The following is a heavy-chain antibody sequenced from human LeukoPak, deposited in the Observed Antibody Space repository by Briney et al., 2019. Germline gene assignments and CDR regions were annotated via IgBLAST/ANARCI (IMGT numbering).Heavy chain of an antibody. CDR3: ARGVIVVVVAATLLDY. J-gene: IGHJ4*02. CDR2: IKQDGSEK. D-gene: IGHD2-15*01. V-gene: IGHV3-7*01. CDR1: GFTFSSYW. Sequence: GGSLRLSCAASGFTFSSYWTSWVRQAPGKGLEWVANIKQDGSEKYYVDSVKGRFTISRDNAKSSLYLQMNSLRAEDTAVYYCARGVIVVVVAATLLDYWGQGTLVTVSS.